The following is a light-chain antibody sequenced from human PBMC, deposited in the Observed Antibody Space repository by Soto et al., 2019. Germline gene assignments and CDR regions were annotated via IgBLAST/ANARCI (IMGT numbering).Light chain of an antibody. Sequence: EIVMTQSPATLSVSPGERATLSCRASQSVSSNLAWYQQKPGQAPRLLIYGASTRATGIPARFSGSGSGTEFTLPISSLQSEDFAVYYCQPYNNWPPLTFGGGTKVEIK. CDR2: GAS. CDR3: QPYNNWPPLT. CDR1: QSVSSN. V-gene: IGKV3-15*01. J-gene: IGKJ4*01.